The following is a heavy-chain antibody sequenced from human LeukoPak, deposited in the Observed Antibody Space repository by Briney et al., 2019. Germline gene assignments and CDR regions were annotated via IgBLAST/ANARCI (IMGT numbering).Heavy chain of an antibody. Sequence: SETLSLTCTASGGSISSYYWSWIRQPAGKGLEWIGRIYTSGSTNYNPSLKSRVTMSVDPSKNQFSLKLSSVTAADTAVYYCARVNYYDSSGSYFDYWGQGTLVTVSS. CDR3: ARVNYYDSSGSYFDY. D-gene: IGHD3-22*01. V-gene: IGHV4-4*07. CDR2: IYTSGST. J-gene: IGHJ4*02. CDR1: GGSISSYY.